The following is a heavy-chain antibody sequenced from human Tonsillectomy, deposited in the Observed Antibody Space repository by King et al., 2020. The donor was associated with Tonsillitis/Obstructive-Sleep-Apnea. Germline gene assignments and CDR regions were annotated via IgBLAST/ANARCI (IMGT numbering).Heavy chain of an antibody. CDR3: AKGPYYDFWSGYYGVAEY. CDR2: ISGSGGST. CDR1: GFTFSSYA. Sequence: VQLVESGGGLVQPGGSLRLSCAASGFTFSSYAMSWVRQAPGKGLEWVSAISGSGGSTYYADSVKGRFTISRDNSKNTLYLQMNSLRAEDTAVYYCAKGPYYDFWSGYYGVAEYWGQGTLVTVSS. J-gene: IGHJ4*02. D-gene: IGHD3-3*01. V-gene: IGHV3-23*04.